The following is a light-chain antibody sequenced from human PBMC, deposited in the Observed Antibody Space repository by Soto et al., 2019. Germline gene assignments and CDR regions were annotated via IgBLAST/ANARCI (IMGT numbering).Light chain of an antibody. V-gene: IGKV3-15*01. J-gene: IGKJ1*01. CDR1: QSVNRN. CDR3: QQYNNWWT. CDR2: AAS. Sequence: EIVMTQSPATLSVSPGERATLSCRASQSVNRNLAWYQQKPGQAPRLLIYAASTRATGIPARFSGSGSDTEFTLTISSLQSEDFAIYYCQQYNNWWTFGQGTKVQI.